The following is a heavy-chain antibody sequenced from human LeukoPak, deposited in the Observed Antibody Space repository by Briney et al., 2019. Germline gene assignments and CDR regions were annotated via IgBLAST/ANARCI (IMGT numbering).Heavy chain of an antibody. CDR1: GCTFSSYS. J-gene: IGHJ4*02. V-gene: IGHV3-21*06. CDR2: ISSSSSYI. CDR3: ARAPYDSNGYQIDY. Sequence: GGSLRLSCAASGCTFSSYSMSWVRQAPGKGLEWVSSISSSSSYIYYADSVKGRFTTSRDNAKSSLYLQMNSLRAEDTAVYYCARAPYDSNGYQIDYWGQGTLVTVSS. D-gene: IGHD3-22*01.